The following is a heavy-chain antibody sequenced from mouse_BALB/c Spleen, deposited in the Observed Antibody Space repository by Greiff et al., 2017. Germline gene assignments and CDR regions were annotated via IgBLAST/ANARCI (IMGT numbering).Heavy chain of an antibody. J-gene: IGHJ4*01. CDR2: IWSGGST. CDR1: GFSLTSYG. CDR3: ARNNDYDGTDAMDY. Sequence: VQLVESGPGLVQPSQSLSITCTVSGFSLTSYGVHWVRQSPGKGLEWLGVIWSGGSTDYNAAFISRLSISKDNSKSQVFFKMNSLQADDTAIYYCARNNDYDGTDAMDYWGQGTSVTVSS. D-gene: IGHD2-4*01. V-gene: IGHV2-4-1*01.